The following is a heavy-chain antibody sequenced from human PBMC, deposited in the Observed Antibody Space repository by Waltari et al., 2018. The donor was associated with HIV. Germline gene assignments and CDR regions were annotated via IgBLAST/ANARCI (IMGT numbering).Heavy chain of an antibody. CDR2: INTDGTTT. V-gene: IGHV3-74*01. J-gene: IGHJ2*01. CDR3: ARRARVGDTTSWYFDL. Sequence: VLLVGSGGGVVHPGGSLRVSCTAPGVSFSTSWMHSVRRAAGQGLVWVSRINTDGTTTDYADSVKGRFSISRDNAKNMLYLQMNSLGDDDTALYYCARRARVGDTTSWYFDLWGRGTLVTVSS. CDR1: GVSFSTSW. D-gene: IGHD1-26*01.